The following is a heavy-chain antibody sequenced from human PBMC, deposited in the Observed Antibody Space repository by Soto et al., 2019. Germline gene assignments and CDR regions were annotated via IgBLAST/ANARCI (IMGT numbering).Heavy chain of an antibody. CDR3: ARECGSGGSCYSNGMDV. J-gene: IGHJ6*01. V-gene: IGHV1-46*01. CDR2: INPSGGST. Sequence: ASVKVSCKASGYTFTSYYMHWVRQAPGQGLEWMGIINPSGGSTSYAQKFQGRVTMTRDTSTSTVYMELSSLRSEDTAVYYCARECGSGGSCYSNGMDVWGQGTTVTVSS. CDR1: GYTFTSYY. D-gene: IGHD2-15*01.